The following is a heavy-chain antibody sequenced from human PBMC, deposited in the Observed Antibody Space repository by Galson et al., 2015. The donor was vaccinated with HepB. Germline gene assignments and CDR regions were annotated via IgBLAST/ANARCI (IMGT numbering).Heavy chain of an antibody. CDR2: ISSSSSTI. Sequence: SLRLSCAASGSTFSSYSMNWARQAPGKGLEWVSYISSSSSTIYCADSVKGRFTISRDNAKNSLYLQMNSLRDEDTAVYYCARANDFWSGYPNYYYYYGMDVWGQGTTVTVSS. D-gene: IGHD3-3*01. V-gene: IGHV3-48*02. J-gene: IGHJ6*02. CDR3: ARANDFWSGYPNYYYYYGMDV. CDR1: GSTFSSYS.